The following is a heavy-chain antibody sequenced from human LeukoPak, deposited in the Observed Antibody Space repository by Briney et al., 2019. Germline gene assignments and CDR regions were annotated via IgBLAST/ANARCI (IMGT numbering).Heavy chain of an antibody. CDR2: ISSSGSTI. Sequence: GGSLRLSCAASGFTFSSYDMHWVRQAPGKGLEWVSYISSSGSTIYYADSVKGRFTISRDNAKNSLYLQMNSLRAEDTAVYYCARDLDRITMVRERFDYWGQGTLVTVSS. J-gene: IGHJ4*02. CDR3: ARDLDRITMVRERFDY. V-gene: IGHV3-48*04. CDR1: GFTFSSYD. D-gene: IGHD3-10*01.